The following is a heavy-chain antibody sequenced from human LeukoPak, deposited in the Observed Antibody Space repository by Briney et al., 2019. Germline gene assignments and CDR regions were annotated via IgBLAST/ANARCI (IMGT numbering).Heavy chain of an antibody. J-gene: IGHJ2*01. CDR1: GFTFDDYA. V-gene: IGHV3-9*01. CDR2: ISWNSGSI. Sequence: PGGSLRLSCAASGFTFDDYAMHWVRQAPGKGLEWVSGISWNSGSIGYADSVKGRFTISRDNAKSSLYLQMNSLRAEDTALYYCAKDSVGYFDLWGRGTLVTVSS. CDR3: AKDSVGYFDL.